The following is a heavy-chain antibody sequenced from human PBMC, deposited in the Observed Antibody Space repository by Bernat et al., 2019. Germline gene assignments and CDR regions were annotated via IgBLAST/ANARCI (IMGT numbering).Heavy chain of an antibody. J-gene: IGHJ4*02. CDR3: AKESGYDLGYFDY. D-gene: IGHD5-12*01. Sequence: QVQLVESGGGVVQPGRSLRLSCAASGFTFSSYGMHWVRQAPGKGLEWVAVISYDGSNKYYADSVKGRFTISRDYSKNTLYLQMNSLRAEDTAVYYCAKESGYDLGYFDYWGQGTLVTVSS. V-gene: IGHV3-30*18. CDR1: GFTFSSYG. CDR2: ISYDGSNK.